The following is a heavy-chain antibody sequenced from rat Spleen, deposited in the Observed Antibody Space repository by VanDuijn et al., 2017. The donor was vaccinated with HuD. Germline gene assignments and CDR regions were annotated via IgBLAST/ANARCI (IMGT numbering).Heavy chain of an antibody. CDR2: ISYDGSTT. CDR3: TTDTFYDGTYYPGGFDY. D-gene: IGHD1-12*02. V-gene: IGHV5-20*01. Sequence: EVQLVESDGGLVQPGRSLKLSCATSGFTFSDYYMAWVRQAPTKGLDWVATISYDGSTTYYRDSVKGRFTISRDNGKTTQYLEMDSLRSEDMATYYCTTDTFYDGTYYPGGFDYWGQGASVTVSS. CDR1: GFTFSDYY. J-gene: IGHJ4*01.